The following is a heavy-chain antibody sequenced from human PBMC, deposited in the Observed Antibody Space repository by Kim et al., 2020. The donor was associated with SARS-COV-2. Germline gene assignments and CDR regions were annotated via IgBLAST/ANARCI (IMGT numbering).Heavy chain of an antibody. CDR3: ARDGIAVGATTPSDY. CDR1: GYTFTSYG. V-gene: IGHV1-18*04. J-gene: IGHJ4*02. CDR2: ISAYNGNT. Sequence: ASVKVSCKASGYTFTSYGISWVRQAPGQGLEWMGWISAYNGNTNYAQKLQGRVTMTTDTSTSTAYMELRSLRSDDTAVYYCARDGIAVGATTPSDYWGQGTLVTVSS. D-gene: IGHD1-26*01.